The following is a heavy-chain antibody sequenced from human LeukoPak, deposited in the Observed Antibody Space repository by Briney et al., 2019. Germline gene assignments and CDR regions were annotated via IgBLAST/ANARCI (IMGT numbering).Heavy chain of an antibody. CDR3: ARQLGYFDY. D-gene: IGHD2-15*01. V-gene: IGHV4-59*01. CDR1: GGSISSYY. Sequence: SETLSLTCTVSGGSISSYYWSWIRQPPGKGLELIGYIYYSGSTNYSPSLKSRVTISVGTSKNQFSLKLNSVTAADTAVYYCARQLGYFDYWGQGTLVTVSS. J-gene: IGHJ4*02. CDR2: IYYSGST.